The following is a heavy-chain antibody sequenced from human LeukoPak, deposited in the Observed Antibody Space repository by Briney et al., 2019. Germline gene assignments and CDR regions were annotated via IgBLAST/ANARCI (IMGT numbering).Heavy chain of an antibody. Sequence: GGSLRLSCAASGFTFSSYGMHWVRQAPGKGLEWVAVISYDGSNKYYADSVKGRFTISRDNSKNTLYLQVNSLRAEDTAVYYCAKGGGRRELLNWGQGTLVTVSS. V-gene: IGHV3-30*18. CDR1: GFTFSSYG. D-gene: IGHD1-26*01. J-gene: IGHJ4*02. CDR3: AKGGGRRELLN. CDR2: ISYDGSNK.